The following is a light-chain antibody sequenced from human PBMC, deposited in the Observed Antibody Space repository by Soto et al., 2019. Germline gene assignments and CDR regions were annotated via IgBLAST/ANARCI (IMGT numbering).Light chain of an antibody. CDR3: QQYCMSLLT. CDR1: QSITNNY. V-gene: IGKV3-20*01. J-gene: IGKJ1*01. Sequence: IGLTQSPGTLSLSPGERATLSCRASQSITNNYLAWYQQKPDQAPRLLIYGPSSRATGIPDRFRGSGSGTDFTLTISRFEPEDVAVCYCQQYCMSLLTFGQGTKVEIK. CDR2: GPS.